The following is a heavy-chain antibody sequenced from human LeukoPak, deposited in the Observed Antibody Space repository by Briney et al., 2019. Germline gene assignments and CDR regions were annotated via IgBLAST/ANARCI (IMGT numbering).Heavy chain of an antibody. Sequence: GGSLRLSCAASGFTFSDYHMNWVRQAPGKGLEWVSYISGSGNTIYYEDSVRGRFTISRDNAKNSLYLQMNSLRAEGTAVYFCARDPGITMVRGIIPYYYYYMDVWGTGTTVTVSS. D-gene: IGHD3-10*01. J-gene: IGHJ6*03. V-gene: IGHV3-11*04. CDR2: ISGSGNTI. CDR3: ARDPGITMVRGIIPYYYYYMDV. CDR1: GFTFSDYH.